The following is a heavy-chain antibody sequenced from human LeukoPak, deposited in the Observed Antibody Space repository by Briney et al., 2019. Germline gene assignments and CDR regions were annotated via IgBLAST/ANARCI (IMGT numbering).Heavy chain of an antibody. Sequence: PGGSLRLSCAASGFTFSSYSMNWVRQAPGKGLEWVGRIESKADGGTADYAAPVKGRFTISRDDSKNTLYLQMNSLKTEDTAVYYCTTDLGSSSPEGYYYNYMDVWGKGTTVTVSS. CDR3: TTDLGSSSPEGYYYNYMDV. J-gene: IGHJ6*03. V-gene: IGHV3-15*04. CDR2: IESKADGGTA. CDR1: GFTFSSYS. D-gene: IGHD6-6*01.